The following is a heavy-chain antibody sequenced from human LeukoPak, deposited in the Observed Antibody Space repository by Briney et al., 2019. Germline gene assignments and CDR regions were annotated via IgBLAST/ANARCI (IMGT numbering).Heavy chain of an antibody. V-gene: IGHV4-59*08. CDR2: IYYSGST. CDR3: ARTRVATGGDWFDP. CDR1: GGSISSYY. D-gene: IGHD5-12*01. Sequence: PSETLSLTCTVSGGSISSYYWSWIRQPPGKGLEWIGYIYYSGSTNYNPSLKSRVTISVDTSKNQFSLKLSSVTAADTAVYYCARTRVATGGDWFDPCGQGTLVTVSS. J-gene: IGHJ5*02.